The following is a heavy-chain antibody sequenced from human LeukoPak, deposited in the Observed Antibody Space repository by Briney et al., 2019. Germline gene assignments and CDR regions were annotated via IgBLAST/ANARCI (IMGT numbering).Heavy chain of an antibody. CDR1: GYSISSGYY. D-gene: IGHD3-9*01. CDR2: IHHSGST. J-gene: IGHJ3*02. Sequence: SETLSLTCTVSGYSISSGYYWGWIRQPPGKGLEWIGSIHHSGSTYQNPSLKSRVTISVDTSKNQFSLKLSSVTAADTAVYYCARMVTYYDILTGFAFDIWGQGTMVTVSS. CDR3: ARMVTYYDILTGFAFDI. V-gene: IGHV4-38-2*02.